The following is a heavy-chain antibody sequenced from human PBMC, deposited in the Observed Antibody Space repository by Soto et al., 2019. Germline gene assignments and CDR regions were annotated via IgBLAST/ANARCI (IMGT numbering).Heavy chain of an antibody. J-gene: IGHJ3*02. CDR2: IYYSGST. CDR1: GGSITSTIYY. Sequence: PSEALSLTCTLSGGSITSTIYYCGCLPQPPGKGLEWIGSIYYSGSTYYNPSLKSRVTITVDTSKNRFYLKLNSVTDEVTAVFYCAGPPSANLDAFETWGQRTMVTVSS. CDR3: AGPPSANLDAFET. V-gene: IGHV4-39*01.